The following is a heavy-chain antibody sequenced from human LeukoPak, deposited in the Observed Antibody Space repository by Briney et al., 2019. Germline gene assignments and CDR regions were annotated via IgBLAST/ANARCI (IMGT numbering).Heavy chain of an antibody. Sequence: SETLSLTCAVYGGSVSGYYWSWIRQPPGKGLEWIGEINHSGSTNYDPSLKSRVTISVDTSKNQFSLKLSSVTAADTAVYYCAIERGYSHGPFDNWGQGTMVTVSS. CDR1: GGSVSGYY. CDR2: INHSGST. D-gene: IGHD5-18*01. CDR3: AIERGYSHGPFDN. V-gene: IGHV4-34*01. J-gene: IGHJ4*01.